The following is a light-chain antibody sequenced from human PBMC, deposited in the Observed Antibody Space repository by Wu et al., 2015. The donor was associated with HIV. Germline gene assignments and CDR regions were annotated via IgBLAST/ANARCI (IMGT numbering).Light chain of an antibody. CDR2: RAS. CDR3: QQYNSYSRT. J-gene: IGKJ1*01. V-gene: IGKV1-5*03. CDR1: QNINIW. Sequence: DIQMTQPPSTLSASVGDRVTITCRASQNINIWLAWYQQKPGKVPKLLIYRASNLESGVPTRFSASGSGTEFTLTISSLQPDDFATYFCQQYNSYSRTFGQGTKVEIK.